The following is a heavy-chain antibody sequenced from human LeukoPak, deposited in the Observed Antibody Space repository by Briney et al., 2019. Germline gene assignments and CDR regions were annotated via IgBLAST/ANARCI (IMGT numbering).Heavy chain of an antibody. J-gene: IGHJ4*02. D-gene: IGHD3-10*01. CDR1: GGSISSYY. Sequence: SETLSLTCTVSGGSISSYYWSWIRQPAGKGLEWIGRIYTSGSTNYNPSLKSRVTISVDTSKNQFSLKLSSVTAADTAVYYCARDIRGYYGSGSYYFDYWGQGTLVTVSS. CDR3: ARDIRGYYGSGSYYFDY. CDR2: IYTSGST. V-gene: IGHV4-4*07.